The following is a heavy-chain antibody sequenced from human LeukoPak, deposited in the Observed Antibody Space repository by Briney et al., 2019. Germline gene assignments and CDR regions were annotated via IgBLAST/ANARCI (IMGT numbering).Heavy chain of an antibody. CDR1: GGSISSGHW. Sequence: SGTLSLTCAVSGGSISSGHWWSWVRQPPGKGLEWIGSIYYSGSTYYNPSLKSRVTISVDTSKNQFSLKLSSVTAADTAVYYCARLGHYAYFQHWGQGTLVTVSS. CDR2: IYYSGST. J-gene: IGHJ1*01. D-gene: IGHD3-16*01. V-gene: IGHV4-4*02. CDR3: ARLGHYAYFQH.